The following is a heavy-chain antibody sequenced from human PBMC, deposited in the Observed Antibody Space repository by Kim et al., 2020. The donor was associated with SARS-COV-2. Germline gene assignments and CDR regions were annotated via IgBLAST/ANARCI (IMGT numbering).Heavy chain of an antibody. D-gene: IGHD3-22*01. J-gene: IGHJ5*02. V-gene: IGHV4-59*01. CDR3: AGLFFDSPYGWFDP. Sequence: SQTLSLTCTISGGSINTYYWSWIRQPPGKGLEWIAYMHYRGSSNYNPSLRSRVTISIDTSKNQFSLNLSSVTAADTAVYYCAGLFFDSPYGWFDPWGQGTLVTVSS. CDR1: GGSINTYY. CDR2: MHYRGSS.